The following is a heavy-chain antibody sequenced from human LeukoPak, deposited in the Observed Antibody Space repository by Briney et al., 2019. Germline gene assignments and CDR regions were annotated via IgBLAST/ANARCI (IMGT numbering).Heavy chain of an antibody. J-gene: IGHJ4*02. Sequence: SETLSLTCTVSGGSITGYYWIWVRQPPGTGLEWIGYIFYSGSTNYNPSLKSRVTISVDTSKNQFSLKLSSVTAADTAVYYCARASQGQQPYLVDYWGQGTLVTVSS. D-gene: IGHD6-13*01. CDR3: ARASQGQQPYLVDY. V-gene: IGHV4-59*01. CDR1: GGSITGYY. CDR2: IFYSGST.